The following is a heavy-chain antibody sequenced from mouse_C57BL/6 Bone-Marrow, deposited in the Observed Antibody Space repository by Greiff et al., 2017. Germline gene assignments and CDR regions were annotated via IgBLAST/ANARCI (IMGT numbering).Heavy chain of an antibody. CDR2: IRLKSDNYAT. CDR3: TTPNYYGISYFSWFAY. CDR1: GFTFSNYW. Sequence: EVQLVESGGGLVQPGGSMKLSCVASGFTFSNYWMNWVRQSPEKGLEWVAQIRLKSDNYATHYAESVKGRFTISRDDSKSSVYLQMNNLRAEDTGIYYCTTPNYYGISYFSWFAYWGQGTLVTVSA. D-gene: IGHD1-1*01. V-gene: IGHV6-3*01. J-gene: IGHJ3*01.